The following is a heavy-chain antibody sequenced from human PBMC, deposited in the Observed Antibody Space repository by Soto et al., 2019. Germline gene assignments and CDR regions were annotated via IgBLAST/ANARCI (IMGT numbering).Heavy chain of an antibody. CDR1: GFTFSSYA. D-gene: IGHD3-10*01. V-gene: IGHV3-30-3*01. CDR3: ARDPFYIWGIYYNPPPLAH. Sequence: PGGSLRLSCAASGFTFSSYAMHWVRQAPGKGLEWVALISYDGSDKDYADSVKGRFTISRDNSRNTLFLQMNSLRAEDTAVYYCARDPFYIWGIYYNPPPLAHGGRGPRAPVPS. J-gene: IGHJ2*01. CDR2: ISYDGSDK.